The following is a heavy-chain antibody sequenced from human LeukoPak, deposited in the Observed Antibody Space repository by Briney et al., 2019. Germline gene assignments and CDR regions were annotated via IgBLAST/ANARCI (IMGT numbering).Heavy chain of an antibody. CDR3: ARDRRGSAYYYDSSGYYSQPIDASDI. J-gene: IGHJ3*02. CDR1: GDSVSSNSAA. V-gene: IGHV6-1*01. D-gene: IGHD3-22*01. Sequence: SQTLSLTCAISGDSVSSNSAAWNWIRQSPSRGLEWLGRTYYRSKWYNDYAVSVKSRITINPDTSKNQFSLQLNSVTPEDTAVYYCARDRRGSAYYYDSSGYYSQPIDASDIWGQGTMVTVSS. CDR2: TYYRSKWYN.